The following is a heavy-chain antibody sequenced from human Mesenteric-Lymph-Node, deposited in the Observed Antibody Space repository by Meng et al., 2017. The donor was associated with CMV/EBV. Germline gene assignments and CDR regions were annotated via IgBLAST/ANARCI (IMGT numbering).Heavy chain of an antibody. CDR1: GFTVGSNY. CDR3: ARAPSSGWYYFDY. Sequence: GESLKISCAASGFTVGSNYMSWVRQAPGKGLEWVSVIYSGGSTYYADSVKGRFTISRDSSKNTLYLQMNSLRAEDTAVYYCARAPSSGWYYFDYWGQGRLVTVSS. CDR2: IYSGGST. J-gene: IGHJ4*02. D-gene: IGHD6-19*01. V-gene: IGHV3-53*01.